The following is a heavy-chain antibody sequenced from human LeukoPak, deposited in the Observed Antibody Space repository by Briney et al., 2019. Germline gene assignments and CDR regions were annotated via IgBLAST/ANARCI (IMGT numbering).Heavy chain of an antibody. CDR1: GYSISSGSY. V-gene: IGHV4-38-2*02. CDR3: ARDTAMVTYYYYYYMDV. D-gene: IGHD5-18*01. Sequence: SETLSLTCTVSGYSISSGSYWGWVRQPPGKGLEWIGSIHHSGSTYYNPSLKSRVTISVDTSKNQFSLKLSSVTAADTAVYYCARDTAMVTYYYYYYMDVWGKGTTVTVSS. CDR2: IHHSGST. J-gene: IGHJ6*03.